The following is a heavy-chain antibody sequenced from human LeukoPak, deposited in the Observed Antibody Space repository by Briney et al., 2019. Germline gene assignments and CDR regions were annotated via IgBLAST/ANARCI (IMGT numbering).Heavy chain of an antibody. D-gene: IGHD1-26*01. CDR3: ARDEWELLRAY. Sequence: GGSLRLSCAASGFTFDDYAMDWVGPAPGEGLEWASGISRNSSSMGYADSVKGRFTISRDNAKNSLYLQMNSLRAEDTAVYYCARDEWELLRAYWGQGTLVTVSS. CDR2: ISRNSSSM. J-gene: IGHJ4*02. V-gene: IGHV3-9*01. CDR1: GFTFDDYA.